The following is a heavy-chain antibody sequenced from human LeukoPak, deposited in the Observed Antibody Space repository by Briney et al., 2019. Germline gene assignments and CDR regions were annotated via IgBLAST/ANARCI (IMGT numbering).Heavy chain of an antibody. CDR2: IYTSGTT. CDR1: GGSISSGSYS. V-gene: IGHV4-61*09. Sequence: PSETLSLTCTVSGGSISSGSYSWSWIRRPAGKGLEWVGHIYTSGTTKCNPSLKSRVTISVNTSKNQFSLKLSSVTAADTAVYYCARPYYYGSGSYSLSNAFDIWGQGTMVTVSS. J-gene: IGHJ3*02. D-gene: IGHD3-10*01. CDR3: ARPYYYGSGSYSLSNAFDI.